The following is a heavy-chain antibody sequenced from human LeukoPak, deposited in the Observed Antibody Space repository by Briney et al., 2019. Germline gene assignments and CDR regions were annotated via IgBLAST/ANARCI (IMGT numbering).Heavy chain of an antibody. Sequence: GASVKVSCKASGYTFTNYGISWVRQAPGQGLEWMGWISAYNGNTYYAQKLQGRVTMTTDTSTSTAYMELRSLKSDDTAVYYCASLKNYYDSSGYLVTDAFDIWGQGTMVTVSS. CDR1: GYTFTNYG. V-gene: IGHV1-18*01. D-gene: IGHD3-22*01. CDR3: ASLKNYYDSSGYLVTDAFDI. CDR2: ISAYNGNT. J-gene: IGHJ3*02.